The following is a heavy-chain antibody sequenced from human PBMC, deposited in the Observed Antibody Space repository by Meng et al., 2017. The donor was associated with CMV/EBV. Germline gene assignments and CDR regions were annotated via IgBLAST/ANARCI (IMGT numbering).Heavy chain of an antibody. CDR2: ISWNSGSI. CDR1: GFTFSSYA. V-gene: IGHV3-9*01. J-gene: IGHJ4*02. CDR3: AKGGIVVVPAADFDY. Sequence: GGSLRLSCAASGFTFSSYAMSWVRQAPGKGLEWVSGISWNSGSIGYADSVKGRFTISRDNAKNSLYLQMNSLRAEDTALYYCAKGGIVVVPAADFDYWGQGTLVTVSS. D-gene: IGHD2-2*01.